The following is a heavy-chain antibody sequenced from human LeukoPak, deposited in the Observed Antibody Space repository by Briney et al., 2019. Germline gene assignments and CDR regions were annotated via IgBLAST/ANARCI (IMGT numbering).Heavy chain of an antibody. D-gene: IGHD3-16*01. V-gene: IGHV4-4*07. Sequence: KPSETLSLTCTVSGGSMSSYYWSFIRQPAEKGLEWVGRIHTSWTTYYNPSLKSRVTMSVDTSRNQFSLRLTSVTAADTAVYYCARGDYYDGGGRNWFDPWGQGTLVTVSS. CDR1: GGSMSSYY. CDR2: IHTSWTT. J-gene: IGHJ5*02. CDR3: ARGDYYDGGGRNWFDP.